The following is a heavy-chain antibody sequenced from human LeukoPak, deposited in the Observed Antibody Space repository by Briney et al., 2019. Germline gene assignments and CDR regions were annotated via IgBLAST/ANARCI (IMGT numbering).Heavy chain of an antibody. D-gene: IGHD3-22*01. V-gene: IGHV4-61*02. Sequence: SQTLSLTCTVSGGSISSGSYYWSWIRQPAGKGLEWIGRIYTSGSTNYNPSLKSRVTISVDTSKNQFSLKVNSVTAADTAVYYCARVQDYDSSGHYLGYWGQGILVTVSS. CDR2: IYTSGST. J-gene: IGHJ4*02. CDR3: ARVQDYDSSGHYLGY. CDR1: GGSISSGSYY.